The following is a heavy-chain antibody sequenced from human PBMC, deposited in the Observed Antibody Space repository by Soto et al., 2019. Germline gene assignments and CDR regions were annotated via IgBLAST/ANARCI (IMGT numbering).Heavy chain of an antibody. CDR2: ISYDGSNK. D-gene: IGHD5-18*01. Sequence: QVQLVESGGGVVQPGRSLRLSCAASGFTFSSYAIHWVRKAPGKGLEWVAVISYDGSNKYYADSVKGRFTISRDNSKNTLYLQMNSLRAEDTAVYYCARDPLWGTAMVLWYFDLWGRGTLVTVSS. CDR3: ARDPLWGTAMVLWYFDL. V-gene: IGHV3-30-3*01. J-gene: IGHJ2*01. CDR1: GFTFSSYA.